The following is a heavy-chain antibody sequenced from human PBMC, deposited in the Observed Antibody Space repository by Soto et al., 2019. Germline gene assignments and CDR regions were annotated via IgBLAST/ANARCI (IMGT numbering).Heavy chain of an antibody. Sequence: QVQLVQSGAEVKKPGSSVKVSCKASGGTFSSYAISWVRQAPGQGHEWMGGIIPIFGTANYAQKFQGRVTITADESTSTAYMELSSLRSEDTAVYYCASHGITGTWVYYYGMDVWGQGTTVTVSS. CDR2: IIPIFGTA. CDR3: ASHGITGTWVYYYGMDV. CDR1: GGTFSSYA. V-gene: IGHV1-69*12. J-gene: IGHJ6*02. D-gene: IGHD1-7*01.